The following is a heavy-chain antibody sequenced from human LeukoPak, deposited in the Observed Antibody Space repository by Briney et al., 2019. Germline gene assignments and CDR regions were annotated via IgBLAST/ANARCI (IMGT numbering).Heavy chain of an antibody. CDR2: IKQDGTEK. V-gene: IGHV3-7*01. CDR3: ARQGGEHYDRSGSFYREAYWYFDL. Sequence: GGSLRLSCAAAGFTFSSYWMSWVRQAPGKGLEWVANIKQDGTEKYYVDSVNGRFTMSRDNAKNSLYLQMNSLRAEDTAVYYCARQGGEHYDRSGSFYREAYWYFDLWGRGTLVTVSS. CDR1: GFTFSSYW. J-gene: IGHJ2*01. D-gene: IGHD3-22*01.